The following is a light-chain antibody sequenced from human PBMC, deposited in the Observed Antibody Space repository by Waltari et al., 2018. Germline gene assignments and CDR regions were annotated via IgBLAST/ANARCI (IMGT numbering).Light chain of an antibody. J-gene: IGLJ1*01. CDR2: DVT. V-gene: IGLV2-14*03. CDR1: SSDDGSYNL. CDR3: SSYTSATIYV. Sequence: QSALTQPASVSGSPGQSITTSCTGTSSDDGSYNLCSWYQQHPGKAPKLIIYDVTKRPSGVSNRFSGSKSGNTASLTISGLQTEDEADYYCSSYTSATIYVFGIGTKVVVL.